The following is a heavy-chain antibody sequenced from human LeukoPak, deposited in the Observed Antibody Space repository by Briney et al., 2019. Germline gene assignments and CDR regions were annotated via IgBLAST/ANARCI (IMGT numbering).Heavy chain of an antibody. Sequence: ASVKVSCKASVFTFTSYVISWVRQPPGHGLEWMGCISAYNGNTNYAQNLQGRVTMTTDTSTSTAYMELRCLRSDDTAVYYCARDLYCSTTSCYSAWFDPWGQGTLVTVSS. CDR3: ARDLYCSTTSCYSAWFDP. CDR1: VFTFTSYV. CDR2: ISAYNGNT. J-gene: IGHJ5*02. D-gene: IGHD2-2*01. V-gene: IGHV1-18*01.